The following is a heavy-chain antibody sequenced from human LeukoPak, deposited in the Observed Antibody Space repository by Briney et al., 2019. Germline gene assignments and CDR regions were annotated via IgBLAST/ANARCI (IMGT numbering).Heavy chain of an antibody. Sequence: SETLSLTCTVSGGTISSYYWSWIRQPPGKGLEWNGYINYSGSTNYNPSLLSRVTISVDTSKNQFSLKLRSVTAADTAVYYCARPFSGSYSDAFDLWGQGTMVTVSS. CDR1: GGTISSYY. CDR2: INYSGST. V-gene: IGHV4-59*08. CDR3: ARPFSGSYSDAFDL. D-gene: IGHD1-26*01. J-gene: IGHJ3*01.